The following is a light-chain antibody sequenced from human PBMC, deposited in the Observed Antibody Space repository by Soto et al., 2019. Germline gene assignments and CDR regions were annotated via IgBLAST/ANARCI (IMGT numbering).Light chain of an antibody. CDR1: QSVGSK. J-gene: IGKJ1*01. CDR2: DAS. V-gene: IGKV3-15*01. CDR3: QQYEKWSPTT. Sequence: EILMTQSPATLAASPGERATLSCRASQSVGSKLAWYQQKPGQPPRLVMFDASIRATGVPARFSGGGSGTEFTLSIRSLQSEDFALYYRQQYEKWSPTTFGQGTKVEIK.